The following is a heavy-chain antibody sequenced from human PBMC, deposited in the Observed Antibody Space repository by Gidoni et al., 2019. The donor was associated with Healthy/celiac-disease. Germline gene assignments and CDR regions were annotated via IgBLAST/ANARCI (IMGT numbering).Heavy chain of an antibody. CDR2: IYWDDDK. J-gene: IGHJ4*02. D-gene: IGHD6-13*01. Sequence: QITLKESGPTLVKPTQILTLTCTFSGFSLSTSGVGVGWIRQPPGKALEWLALIYWDDDKRYSPSLKSRLTITKDTSKNQVVLTMTNMDPVDTATYYCVSYSSSWDYWGQGTLVTVSS. V-gene: IGHV2-5*02. CDR3: VSYSSSWDY. CDR1: GFSLSTSGVG.